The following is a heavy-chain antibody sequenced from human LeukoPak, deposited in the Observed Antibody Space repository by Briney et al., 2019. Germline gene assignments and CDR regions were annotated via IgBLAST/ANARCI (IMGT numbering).Heavy chain of an antibody. V-gene: IGHV4-39*01. CDR2: IYYSGST. D-gene: IGHD6-6*01. Sequence: SETLSLTCTVSGVSISSSNSYWGWIRQPPGKGLEWIGSIYYSGSTYYNPSLKSRVTISVDTSKNQFSLKLSSVTAADTAVYYCARQAPRSLTRWFDPWGQGTLVTVSS. CDR1: GVSISSSNSY. J-gene: IGHJ5*02. CDR3: ARQAPRSLTRWFDP.